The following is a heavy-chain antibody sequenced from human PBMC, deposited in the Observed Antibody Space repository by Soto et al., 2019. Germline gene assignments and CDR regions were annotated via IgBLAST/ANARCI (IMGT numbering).Heavy chain of an antibody. D-gene: IGHD3-3*01. CDR3: AREGSGDFWGGSDYYYMDV. CDR1: GYTFTSYD. Sequence: ASVKVSCKASGYTFTSYDINWVRQATGQGLEWMGWMNPNSGNTGYAQKFQGRVTMTRNTSISTAYMELSSLRSEDTAVYYCAREGSGDFWGGSDYYYMDVWGKGTTVTVSS. V-gene: IGHV1-8*01. J-gene: IGHJ6*03. CDR2: MNPNSGNT.